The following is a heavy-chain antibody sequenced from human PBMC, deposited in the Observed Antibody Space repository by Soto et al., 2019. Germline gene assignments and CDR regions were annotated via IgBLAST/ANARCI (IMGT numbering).Heavy chain of an antibody. CDR3: ARVARGVGDTTVHFDY. CDR1: GFTFSSYD. Sequence: QVQLVESGGGVVQPGRSLRLSCAASGFTFSSYDMHWVRQAPGKGLEWVAVISYDGSNKYYADSVKGRFTISRDNSKNTLYLQMNSLRAEDTAVYYCARVARGVGDTTVHFDYWGQGTLVTVSS. CDR2: ISYDGSNK. D-gene: IGHD1-26*01. V-gene: IGHV3-30-3*01. J-gene: IGHJ4*02.